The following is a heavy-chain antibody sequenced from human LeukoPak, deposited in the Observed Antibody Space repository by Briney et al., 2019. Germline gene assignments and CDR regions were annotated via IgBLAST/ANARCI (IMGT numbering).Heavy chain of an antibody. CDR1: GFTFSSYT. CDR3: AKGSSAGRPYYFDY. Sequence: GGSLRLSCAASGFTFSSYTMSWVRQAPGKGLEWVSAISHTSEYTYHADSVKGPFTISRDNSKNTLYLQMNSLRAEDTAMYYCAKGSSAGRPYYFDYWGQGTLVTVSS. D-gene: IGHD3-10*01. V-gene: IGHV3-23*01. J-gene: IGHJ4*02. CDR2: ISHTSEYT.